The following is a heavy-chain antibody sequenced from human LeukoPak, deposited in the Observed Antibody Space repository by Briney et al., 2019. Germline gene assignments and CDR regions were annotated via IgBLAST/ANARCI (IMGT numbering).Heavy chain of an antibody. CDR2: ISGSGGST. D-gene: IGHD4-17*01. CDR1: GFTFSSYA. Sequence: GGSLSLSCAASGFTFSSYAMSWVRQAPGKGLEWVSAISGSGGSTYYADSVKGRFTISRDNSKNTLYLQMNSLRAEDTAVYYCAKGSGYGVLFYFDYWGQGTLVTVSS. CDR3: AKGSGYGVLFYFDY. J-gene: IGHJ4*02. V-gene: IGHV3-23*01.